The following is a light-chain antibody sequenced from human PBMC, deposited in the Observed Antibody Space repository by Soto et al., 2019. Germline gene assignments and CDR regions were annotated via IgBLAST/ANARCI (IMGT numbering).Light chain of an antibody. CDR3: HQYGNSPLT. J-gene: IGKJ4*01. CDR2: GVS. CDR1: QSVRSDY. V-gene: IGKV3-20*01. Sequence: EIVLTQSPATLSLSPGDRATLSCRASQSVRSDYFAWYQQKPGQPPRVILFGVSTRATAIPDRFRGSGSGTDFTLTISRLEPDDFGLYYCHQYGNSPLTFGGGTKVE.